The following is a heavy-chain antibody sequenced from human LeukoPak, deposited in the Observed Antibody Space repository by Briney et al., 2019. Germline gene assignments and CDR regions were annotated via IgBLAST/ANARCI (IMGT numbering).Heavy chain of an antibody. V-gene: IGHV3-30-3*01. J-gene: IGHJ4*02. D-gene: IGHD1-26*01. CDR2: VSYDGSNK. CDR1: GFTFSRYA. CDR3: ARDLGPEWEPGYYFDY. Sequence: GGSLRLSCTASGFTFSRYAMHWVRQAPGKGLEWVALVSYDGSNKYYADSVKGRFTISRDNSKNTLYLQMNSLRAEDTAVYYCARDLGPEWEPGYYFDYWGQGTLVTVSS.